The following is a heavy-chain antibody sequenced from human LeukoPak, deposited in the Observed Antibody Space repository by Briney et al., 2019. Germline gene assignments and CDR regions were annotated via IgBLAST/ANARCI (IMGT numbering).Heavy chain of an antibody. J-gene: IGHJ3*02. D-gene: IGHD6-19*01. CDR1: GGSFSGYY. Sequence: SETLSLTCAVYGGSFSGYYWSWIRQPPGKGLEWMGEINHSGSTHYNPSLKTRVTISVGTSKNQFSLKLSSVTAADTAVYYCATTSGWPVDAFDIWGQGTMVTVSS. CDR2: INHSGST. CDR3: ATTSGWPVDAFDI. V-gene: IGHV4-34*01.